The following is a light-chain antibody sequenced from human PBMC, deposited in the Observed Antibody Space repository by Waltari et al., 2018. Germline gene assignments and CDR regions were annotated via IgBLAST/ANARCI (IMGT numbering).Light chain of an antibody. V-gene: IGLV3-21*02. CDR2: DNI. Sequence: SYVLTQPPSLSVAPGQTSRITCGGNNSGSYTFHWYQQKPGQAPLLVLFDNINRPSGISVRFSGSNAGNTATLTISRVEVGDEADYYCQVWDFGRDHLLFGGGTKLTVL. J-gene: IGLJ2*01. CDR1: NSGSYT. CDR3: QVWDFGRDHLL.